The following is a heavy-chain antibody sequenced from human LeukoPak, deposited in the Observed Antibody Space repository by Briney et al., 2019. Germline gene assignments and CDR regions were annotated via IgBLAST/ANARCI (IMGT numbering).Heavy chain of an antibody. D-gene: IGHD3-22*01. CDR3: AKDSNYDSSGLFDY. CDR1: GFTFDDYA. Sequence: GGSLRLSCAASGFTFDDYAMHWVRQAPGKGLEWVSGISWNSGSIGYADSLKGRFTISRDNAKNSLYLQMNSLRAEDTALYYCAKDSNYDSSGLFDYWGQGTLVPVSS. CDR2: ISWNSGSI. V-gene: IGHV3-9*01. J-gene: IGHJ4*02.